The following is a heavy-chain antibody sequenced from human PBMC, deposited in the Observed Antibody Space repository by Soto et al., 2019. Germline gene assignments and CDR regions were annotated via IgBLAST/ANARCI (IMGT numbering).Heavy chain of an antibody. CDR3: AREGGGSGWFIFDY. J-gene: IGHJ4*02. D-gene: IGHD6-19*01. Sequence: EVQLVESGGGLVKPGGSLRLSCAASGFTFSNAWMNWVRQAPGKGLEWVGRIKSKTDGGTTDYAAPVKGRFTISRDDSKNTLYLQMNSLRAEDTAVYYCAREGGGSGWFIFDYWGQGTLVTVSS. CDR2: IKSKTDGGTT. CDR1: GFTFSNAW. V-gene: IGHV3-15*07.